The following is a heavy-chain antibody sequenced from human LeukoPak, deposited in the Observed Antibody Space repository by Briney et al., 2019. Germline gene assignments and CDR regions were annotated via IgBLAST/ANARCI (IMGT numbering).Heavy chain of an antibody. J-gene: IGHJ4*02. CDR3: ARDLVDGVGAPGAY. V-gene: IGHV1-46*01. CDR1: GYTLTSYY. D-gene: IGHD1-26*01. Sequence: GASVKVSCKASGYTLTSYYMHWVRQAPGQGLEWMGIINPSGGSTSYAQKFQGRVTMTRDTSTSTVYMELSSLRSDDTAVFYCARDLVDGVGAPGAYWGQGALVTVSS. CDR2: INPSGGST.